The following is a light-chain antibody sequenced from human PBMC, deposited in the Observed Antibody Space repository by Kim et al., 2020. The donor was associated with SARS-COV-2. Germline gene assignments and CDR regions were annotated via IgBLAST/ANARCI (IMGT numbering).Light chain of an antibody. CDR2: AAS. Sequence: DIQMTQSPSSLSASVGDRVTITCRTSQNINSHLNWYHQKPGRAPKLLIYAASTLQCGVPSRFSGSGSETEFTLTISSLQPEDVATYYCQQTYSSLRTFGQGTKLEI. V-gene: IGKV1-39*01. CDR3: QQTYSSLRT. J-gene: IGKJ2*01. CDR1: QNINSH.